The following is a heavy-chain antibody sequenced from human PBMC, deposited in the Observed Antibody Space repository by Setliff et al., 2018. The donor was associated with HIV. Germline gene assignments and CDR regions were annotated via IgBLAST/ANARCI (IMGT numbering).Heavy chain of an antibody. J-gene: IGHJ4*02. CDR2: INPLFGTT. Sequence: SVKVSCKASGDTFSNYAITWVRQAPGQGLEWMGGINPLFGTTNYAHNFQGRLTITTDQIMSTAYMELTSLRSEDTAIYYCVKEYHTEVTDTRVANYFDYWGQGTLVTVSS. V-gene: IGHV1-69*05. D-gene: IGHD4-4*01. CDR3: VKEYHTEVTDTRVANYFDY. CDR1: GDTFSNYA.